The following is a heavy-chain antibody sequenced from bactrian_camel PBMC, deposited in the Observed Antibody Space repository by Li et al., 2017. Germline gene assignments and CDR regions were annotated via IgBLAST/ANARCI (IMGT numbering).Heavy chain of an antibody. V-gene: IGHV3S54*01. J-gene: IGHJ4*01. CDR1: GSLDGTNC. Sequence: QVQLVESGGGSVQAGGSLRLSCEVSGSLDGTNCIGWFRQYPGKEHEGVAAIVTLGGTTYYDDSVTGRFTISQDNAKKTTYLQMDQLRTEDTAIYYCAAGWSYGVGTLLRRHYDYWGQGTQVTVS. CDR3: AAGWSYGVGTLLRRHYDY. D-gene: IGHD5*01. CDR2: IVTLGGTT.